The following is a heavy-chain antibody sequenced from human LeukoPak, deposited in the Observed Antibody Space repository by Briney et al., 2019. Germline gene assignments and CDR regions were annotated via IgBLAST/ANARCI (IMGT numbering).Heavy chain of an antibody. Sequence: GASVKVSCKASGYTFTSYYMHWVRQAPGQGLEWMGIINPSGGGTSYAQKFQGRVTMTRDTSTSTVYMELSSLRSEDTAVYYCAREAIFGVVIGDYYYYGMDVWGQGTTVTVSS. CDR2: INPSGGGT. D-gene: IGHD3-3*01. CDR1: GYTFTSYY. CDR3: AREAIFGVVIGDYYYYGMDV. V-gene: IGHV1-46*01. J-gene: IGHJ6*02.